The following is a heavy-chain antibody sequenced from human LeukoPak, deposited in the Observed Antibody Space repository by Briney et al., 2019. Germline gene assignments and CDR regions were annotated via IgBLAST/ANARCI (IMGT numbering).Heavy chain of an antibody. Sequence: ASVKVSCKASGYTFTSYGISWVRQAPGQGLEWMGWISAYNGNTNYAQKLQGRVTMTTDTSTSTAYMELSSLRSEDMAVYYCARVDTRRGNYFDYWGQGTLVTVSS. D-gene: IGHD5-18*01. CDR2: ISAYNGNT. V-gene: IGHV1-18*03. CDR3: ARVDTRRGNYFDY. J-gene: IGHJ4*02. CDR1: GYTFTSYG.